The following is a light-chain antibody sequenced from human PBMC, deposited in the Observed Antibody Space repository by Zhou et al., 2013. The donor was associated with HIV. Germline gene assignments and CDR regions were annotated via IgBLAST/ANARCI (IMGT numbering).Light chain of an antibody. J-gene: IGKJ2*01. CDR2: DAS. CDR3: QQYDNVPRYT. Sequence: DIQMTQSPSSLSASVGDRVTITCQASHDIDKHLNWYQQKPGKAPKIMIYDASNLDTGVPSRFSGSGSGTVFTLTIDSLQPEDIATYYCQQYDNVPRYTFGPGDRSWRSN. V-gene: IGKV1-33*01. CDR1: HDIDKH.